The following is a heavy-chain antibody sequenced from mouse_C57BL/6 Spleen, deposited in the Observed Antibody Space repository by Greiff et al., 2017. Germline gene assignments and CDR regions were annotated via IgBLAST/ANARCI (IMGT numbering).Heavy chain of an antibody. V-gene: IGHV3-6*01. CDR3: ARDYYGPYYFDY. D-gene: IGHD1-1*01. CDR1: GYSITSGYY. CDR2: ISYDGSN. J-gene: IGHJ2*01. Sequence: VQLKESGPGLVKPSQSLSLTCSVTGYSITSGYYWNWIRQFPGNKLEWMGYISYDGSNNYNPSLKNRISITRDTSKNQFFLKLNSVTTEDTATYYCARDYYGPYYFDYWGQGTTLTVSS.